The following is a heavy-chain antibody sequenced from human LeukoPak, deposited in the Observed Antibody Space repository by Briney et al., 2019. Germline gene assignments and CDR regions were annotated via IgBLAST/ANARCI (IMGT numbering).Heavy chain of an antibody. D-gene: IGHD1-26*01. CDR2: ISGSGGST. CDR3: AKEGRVYLVGAKHPFDY. Sequence: GGSLRLSCAASGFTFSSYAMSWVRQAPGKGLEWVSAISGSGGSTCYADSVKGRFTISRDNSKNTLYLQMNSLRAEDTAVYYCAKEGRVYLVGAKHPFDYWGQGTLVTVSS. J-gene: IGHJ4*02. CDR1: GFTFSSYA. V-gene: IGHV3-23*01.